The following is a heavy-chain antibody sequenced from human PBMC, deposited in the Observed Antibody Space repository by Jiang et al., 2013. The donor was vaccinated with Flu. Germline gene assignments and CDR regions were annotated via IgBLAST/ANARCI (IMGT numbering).Heavy chain of an antibody. V-gene: IGHV1-69*01. Sequence: GRVTITADESTSTAYMELSSLRSEDTAVYYCARVRVVTPGSHIFDYWGQGTLVTVSS. CDR3: ARVRVVTPGSHIFDY. J-gene: IGHJ4*02. D-gene: IGHD4-23*01.